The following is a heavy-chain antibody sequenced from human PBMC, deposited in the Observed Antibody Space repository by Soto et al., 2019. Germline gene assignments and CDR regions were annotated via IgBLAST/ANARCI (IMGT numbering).Heavy chain of an antibody. J-gene: IGHJ3*02. CDR3: AREGSSAPRAFDI. D-gene: IGHD2-2*01. CDR2: IIPIFGTA. Sequence: ASVKVSCKASGGTFSSYAISWVRQAPGQGLEWMGGIIPIFGTANYAQKFQGRVTITADESTSTAYMELSSLRSEDTAVYYCAREGSSAPRAFDIWGQGTMVTVSS. CDR1: GGTFSSYA. V-gene: IGHV1-69*13.